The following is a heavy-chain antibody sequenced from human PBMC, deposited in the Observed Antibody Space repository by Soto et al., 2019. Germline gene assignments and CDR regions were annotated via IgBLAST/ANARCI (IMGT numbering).Heavy chain of an antibody. V-gene: IGHV4-39*01. Sequence: VQLVESGPGLVKPSETLSLTCTVSGGSISSRSHYWGWIRQSPGKHLEWIGSSFYRGSTHYNPSLKTRVTISVDTSKNQVSLKLYSVTAADTAVYYCATADGFGVVTPFFEYWGQGILVTVSS. CDR2: SFYRGST. D-gene: IGHD3-3*01. J-gene: IGHJ4*02. CDR3: ATADGFGVVTPFFEY. CDR1: GGSISSRSHY.